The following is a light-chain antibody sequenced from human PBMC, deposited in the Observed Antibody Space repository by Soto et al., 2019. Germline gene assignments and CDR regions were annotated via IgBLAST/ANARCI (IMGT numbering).Light chain of an antibody. J-gene: IGLJ2*01. V-gene: IGLV2-14*03. CDR2: DVR. CDR3: SSFTSRNVVI. Sequence: QSALSQPASVSGSPGQEITISCTGTSSDVGGYDYVSWYQQHPGRAPKLMIFDVRSRPSGVTNRFSGSKSGNTASLTISGLQTEDEADYYCSSFTSRNVVIFGGGTKLTVL. CDR1: SSDVGGYDY.